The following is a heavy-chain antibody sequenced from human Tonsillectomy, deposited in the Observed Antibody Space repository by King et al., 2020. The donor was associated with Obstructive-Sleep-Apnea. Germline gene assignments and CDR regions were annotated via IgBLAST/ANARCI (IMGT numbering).Heavy chain of an antibody. Sequence: VQLQESGPGLVKPSETLSLTCTVSGGSISSYYWSWIRQPPGKGLEWIGYIYYSGSTNYNPSLKSRVTISVDTSKNQFSLKLSSVTAADTAVYYCASSSGWRVGDFDYWGQGTLVTVSS. D-gene: IGHD6-19*01. CDR2: IYYSGST. J-gene: IGHJ4*02. CDR1: GGSISSYY. CDR3: ASSSGWRVGDFDY. V-gene: IGHV4-59*01.